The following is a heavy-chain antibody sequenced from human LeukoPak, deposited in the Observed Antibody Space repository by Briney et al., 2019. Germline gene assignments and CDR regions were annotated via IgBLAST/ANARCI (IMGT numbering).Heavy chain of an antibody. D-gene: IGHD2-15*01. CDR1: GFTFSSYG. J-gene: IGHJ4*02. CDR3: AKDAEYCSGGSCYGHFDY. CDR2: ISYDGSNK. V-gene: IGHV3-30*18. Sequence: GGSLRLSCAASGFTFSSYGMHWVRQAPGKGLEWVAVISYDGSNKYYADSVKGRFTISRDNSKNTLYLQMNSLRAEDTAVYYCAKDAEYCSGGSCYGHFDYWGQGTLVTVSS.